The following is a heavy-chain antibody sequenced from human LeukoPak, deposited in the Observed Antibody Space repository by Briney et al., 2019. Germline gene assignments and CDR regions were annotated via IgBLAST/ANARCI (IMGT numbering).Heavy chain of an antibody. Sequence: GGSLRPSCAASGFTFSSYAMSWVRQAPGKGLEWVSAISGSGGSTYYADSVKGRFTISRDNSKYTLYLQMNSLRAEDTAVYYCAKGPYDFPYYFDYWGQGTLVTVSS. CDR2: ISGSGGST. J-gene: IGHJ4*02. CDR1: GFTFSSYA. CDR3: AKGPYDFPYYFDY. D-gene: IGHD3-3*01. V-gene: IGHV3-23*01.